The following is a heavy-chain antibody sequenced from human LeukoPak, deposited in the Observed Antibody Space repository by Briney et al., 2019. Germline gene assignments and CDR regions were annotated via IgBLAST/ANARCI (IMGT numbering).Heavy chain of an antibody. CDR3: AKKGGSGNLVYFDY. CDR2: IYSSGTT. V-gene: IGHV4-4*09. J-gene: IGHJ4*02. D-gene: IGHD3-10*01. Sequence: SETLSFTCTVSGDSISGSYWSWIRQPPGQGLEYIGYIYSSGTTNYNPSLKSRFTISVDTSRNQLFLKLTSVTAADTAVYFCAKKGGSGNLVYFDYWGQGALVTVSS. CDR1: GDSISGSY.